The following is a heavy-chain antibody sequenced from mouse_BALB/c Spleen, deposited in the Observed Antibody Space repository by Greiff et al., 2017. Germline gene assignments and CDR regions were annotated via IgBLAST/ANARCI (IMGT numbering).Heavy chain of an antibody. J-gene: IGHJ3*01. D-gene: IGHD2-1*01. CDR1: GYTFTSYW. Sequence: QVQLQQPGAELVRPGASVKLSCKASGYTFTSYWINWVKQRPGQGLEWIGNIYPSDSYTNYNQKFKDKATLTVDKSSSTAYMQLSSPTSEDSAVYYCTRGGNYEGLFAYWGQGTLVTVSA. V-gene: IGHV1-69*02. CDR2: IYPSDSYT. CDR3: TRGGNYEGLFAY.